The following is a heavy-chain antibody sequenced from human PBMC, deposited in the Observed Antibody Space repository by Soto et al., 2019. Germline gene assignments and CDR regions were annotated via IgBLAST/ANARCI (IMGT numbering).Heavy chain of an antibody. CDR1: GFTFSSYG. CDR3: AKDLLVVVAGRAYYYYGMDV. V-gene: IGHV3-30*18. D-gene: IGHD2-15*01. CDR2: ISYDGSNK. J-gene: IGHJ6*02. Sequence: GGSLRLSCAASGFTFSSYGMHWVRQAPGKGLEWVAVISYDGSNKYYADSVKGRFTISRDNSKNTLYLQMNSLRAEDTAVYYCAKDLLVVVAGRAYYYYGMDVWGQGTTVTVSS.